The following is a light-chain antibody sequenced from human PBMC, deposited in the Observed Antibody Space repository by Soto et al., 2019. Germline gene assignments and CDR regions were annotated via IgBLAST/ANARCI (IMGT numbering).Light chain of an antibody. V-gene: IGKV3-15*01. CDR3: QQYINYPWT. CDR2: GAS. CDR1: HSVSSSY. Sequence: EIMLTQSPGTLSLSPGERATLSCRASHSVSSSYLAWYQKKPGQAPRLLIYGASTRATDIPARFSGSGSGTEFTLTISSLQSEDFAIYYCQQYINYPWTFGQRTKADI. J-gene: IGKJ1*01.